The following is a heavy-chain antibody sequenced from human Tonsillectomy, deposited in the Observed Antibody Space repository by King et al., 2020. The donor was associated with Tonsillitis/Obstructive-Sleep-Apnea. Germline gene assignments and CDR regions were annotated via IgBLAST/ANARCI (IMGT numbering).Heavy chain of an antibody. Sequence: VQLVESGGGVVQPGRSLRLSCAASGFTFSSYAMHWVRQAPGKGLEWVAVISYDGSKKYYADSVKGRFTISRDNSKNTLYLQMNSLRAEDTAVYYCARDLFSSGSYFDYWGQGPWSPSPQ. D-gene: IGHD6-25*01. CDR1: GFTFSSYA. CDR3: ARDLFSSGSYFDY. V-gene: IGHV3-30*04. CDR2: ISYDGSKK. J-gene: IGHJ4*02.